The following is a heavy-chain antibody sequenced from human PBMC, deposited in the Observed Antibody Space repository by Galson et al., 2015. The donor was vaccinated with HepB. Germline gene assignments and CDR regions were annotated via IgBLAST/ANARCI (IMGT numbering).Heavy chain of an antibody. Sequence: QSGAEVTKPGESLKISCKGSGYSFTSYWIGWVRQMPGKGLEWMGIIYPGDSDTRYSPSFQGQVTISADKSISTAYLQWSSLKASDTAMYYCARQPELGPPAVAGPIYYFDYWGQGTLVTVSS. CDR1: GYSFTSYW. CDR2: IYPGDSDT. D-gene: IGHD6-19*01. V-gene: IGHV5-51*01. J-gene: IGHJ4*02. CDR3: ARQPELGPPAVAGPIYYFDY.